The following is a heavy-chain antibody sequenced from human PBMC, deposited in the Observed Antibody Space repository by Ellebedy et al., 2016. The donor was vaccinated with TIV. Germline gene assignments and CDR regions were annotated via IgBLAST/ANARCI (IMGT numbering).Heavy chain of an antibody. CDR3: ARDKQQLVVGRWFDP. Sequence: AASVKVSCKASGGTFSSYAISWVRQAPGQGLEWMGGIIPIFGTANYAQKFQGRVTITADESTSTAYMELSSLRSDDTAVYYCARDKQQLVVGRWFDPWGQGTLVTVSS. CDR2: IIPIFGTA. D-gene: IGHD6-13*01. CDR1: GGTFSSYA. V-gene: IGHV1-69*13. J-gene: IGHJ5*02.